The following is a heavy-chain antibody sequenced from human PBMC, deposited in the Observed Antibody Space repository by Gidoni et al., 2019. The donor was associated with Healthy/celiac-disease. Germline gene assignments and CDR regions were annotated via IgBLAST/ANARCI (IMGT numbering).Heavy chain of an antibody. CDR3: ARLIVVVPAAYDY. CDR2: IYYSGST. D-gene: IGHD2-2*01. CDR1: GGSISSSSYY. J-gene: IGHJ4*02. V-gene: IGHV4-39*01. Sequence: QLQLQESGPGLVKPSETLSLTCTVSGGSISSSSYYWGWIRQPPGKGLEWIGSIYYSGSTYYNPSLKSRVTISVDTSKNQFSLKLSSVTAADTAVYYCARLIVVVPAAYDYWGQGTLVTVSS.